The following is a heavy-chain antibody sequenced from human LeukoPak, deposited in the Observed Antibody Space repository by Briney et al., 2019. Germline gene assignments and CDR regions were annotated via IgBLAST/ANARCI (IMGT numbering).Heavy chain of an antibody. Sequence: PGGSLSLSCEASGFTLSSYWMHWVGQAPGKGLVWVSRINSDGSSTSYADPVKGRFTISRDNAKNTLNLQMNSLRAEDTAVYYCARDLITPTAMVTGGFDYWGQGTLVTVSS. D-gene: IGHD5-18*01. CDR3: ARDLITPTAMVTGGFDY. V-gene: IGHV3-74*01. CDR1: GFTLSSYW. J-gene: IGHJ4*02. CDR2: INSDGSST.